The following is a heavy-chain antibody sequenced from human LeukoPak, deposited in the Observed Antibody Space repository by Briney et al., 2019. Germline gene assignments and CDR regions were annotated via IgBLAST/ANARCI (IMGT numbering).Heavy chain of an antibody. D-gene: IGHD3-10*01. V-gene: IGHV4-59*01. CDR2: IYYSGST. CDR3: ATLYGSARGAFDS. J-gene: IGHJ4*02. CDR1: GGSFSGYY. Sequence: SETLSLTCAVYGGSFSGYYWSWIRQPPGKGLEWIGYIYYSGSTNYNPSLKSRVTISVDTSKNQFSLRLSSVTAADTAVYYCATLYGSARGAFDSWGQGTLVTVSS.